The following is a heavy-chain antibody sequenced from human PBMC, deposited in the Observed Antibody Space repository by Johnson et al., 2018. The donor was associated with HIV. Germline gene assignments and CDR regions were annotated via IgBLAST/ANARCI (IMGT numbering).Heavy chain of an antibody. CDR2: ISGSGGST. Sequence: EVQLVESGGGLVQPGGSLRLSCAASGFTFSSYAMSWVRQAPGKGLEWVSAISGSGGSTYYADSVKGRFTISRENVNSSLYLQMNSLRAEDTALYYCARQHSYDSSGQGGGLDVWGQGTMVTVSS. V-gene: IGHV3-23*04. D-gene: IGHD3-22*01. J-gene: IGHJ3*01. CDR1: GFTFSSYA. CDR3: ARQHSYDSSGQGGGLDV.